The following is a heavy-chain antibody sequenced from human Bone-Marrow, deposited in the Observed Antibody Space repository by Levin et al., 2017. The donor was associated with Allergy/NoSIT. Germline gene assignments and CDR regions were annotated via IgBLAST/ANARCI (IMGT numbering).Heavy chain of an antibody. CDR3: ARDRGSAVVTPVGSNFDY. D-gene: IGHD4-23*01. J-gene: IGHJ4*02. CDR1: GYTFFTSG. CDR2: ISAYSGDT. Sequence: ASVKVSCKASGYTFFTSGLSWVRQAPGQGLEWMGWISAYSGDTRYAQEFRGRVTLTKDTSTSTAYMELRSLRSDDPAIYYCARDRGSAVVTPVGSNFDYWGQGTRVTVSS. V-gene: IGHV1-18*01.